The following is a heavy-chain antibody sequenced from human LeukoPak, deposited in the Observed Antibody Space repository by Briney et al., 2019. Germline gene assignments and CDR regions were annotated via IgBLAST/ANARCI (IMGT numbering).Heavy chain of an antibody. Sequence: PSETLSLTCTVSGGSISNSGYFWGWIRQPPGKGLEWIGEINHSGSTNYNPSLKSRVTISVDTSKNQFSLKLSSVTAADTAVYYCARGLYYYDSSGYTPFDYWGQGTLVTVSS. CDR3: ARGLYYYDSSGYTPFDY. V-gene: IGHV4-39*07. CDR2: INHSGST. J-gene: IGHJ4*02. CDR1: GGSISNSGYF. D-gene: IGHD3-22*01.